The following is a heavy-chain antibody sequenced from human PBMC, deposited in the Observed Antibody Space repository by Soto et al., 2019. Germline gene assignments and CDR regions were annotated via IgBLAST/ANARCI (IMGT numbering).Heavy chain of an antibody. CDR3: ARDSAGTWYYGMDV. D-gene: IGHD6-13*01. J-gene: IGHJ6*02. CDR1: GFTFSSYW. CDR2: IKQDGSEK. V-gene: IGHV3-7*05. Sequence: EVQLVESGGGLVQPGGSLRLSCAASGFTFSSYWMSWVRQAPGKGLEWVANIKQDGSEKYYVDSVKGRFTISRDNAKNSLYLQLNSLRAEDTAVYYCARDSAGTWYYGMDVWGQGTTVTVSS.